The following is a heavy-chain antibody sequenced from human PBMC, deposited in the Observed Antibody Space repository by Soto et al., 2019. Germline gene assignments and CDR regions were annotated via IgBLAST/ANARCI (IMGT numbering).Heavy chain of an antibody. V-gene: IGHV3-23*04. J-gene: IGHJ3*02. Sequence: VQLVESGGGLVKPGGSLRLSCAASGFTFSTYAMSWVRQAPGKGLEWVSAISAGGGSTYYTDSVKGRFTISRDNSMNALYLQMNSLRIEDTAVYYCAHPRGYGVFDAYDIWGQGTMVTVSS. CDR2: ISAGGGST. CDR3: AHPRGYGVFDAYDI. CDR1: GFTFSTYA. D-gene: IGHD4-17*01.